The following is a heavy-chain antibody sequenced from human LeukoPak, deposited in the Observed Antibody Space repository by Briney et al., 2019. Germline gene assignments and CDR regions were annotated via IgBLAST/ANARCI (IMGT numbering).Heavy chain of an antibody. CDR3: VTETGWLFDF. Sequence: QTGGSLRLSCAASGFTVSSSYMSWVRQAPGKGLELVSVLYPGGSTYIADSVKGRFSISRDNSNNTLNLQMNSLRVEDTAVYYCVTETGWLFDFWGQGTLVTVSS. CDR2: LYPGGST. D-gene: IGHD3-9*01. CDR1: GFTVSSSY. V-gene: IGHV3-66*01. J-gene: IGHJ4*02.